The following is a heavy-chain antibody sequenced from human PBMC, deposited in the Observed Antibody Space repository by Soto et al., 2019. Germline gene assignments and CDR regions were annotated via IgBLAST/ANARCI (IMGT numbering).Heavy chain of an antibody. D-gene: IGHD2-15*01. V-gene: IGHV1-8*01. CDR3: ARVSGTPYCSGGSCYSMHAFDI. J-gene: IGHJ3*02. Sequence: QVQLVQSGAEVKKPGASVKVSCKASGYTFTSYDINWVRQATGQGLEWMGWMNPNSGNTGYAQKFQGRVTMTRNTSISTAYMEQSSLRSEDTAVYYCARVSGTPYCSGGSCYSMHAFDIWGQGTMVTVSS. CDR2: MNPNSGNT. CDR1: GYTFTSYD.